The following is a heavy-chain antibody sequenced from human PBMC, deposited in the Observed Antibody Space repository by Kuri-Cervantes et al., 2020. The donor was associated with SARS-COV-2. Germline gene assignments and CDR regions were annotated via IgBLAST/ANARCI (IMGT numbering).Heavy chain of an antibody. J-gene: IGHJ3*02. V-gene: IGHV4-30-2*01. Sequence: LRLSCTVSGGSISSGGYYWSWIRQPPGKGLEWIGYIYHSGSTYYNPSLKSRVTISVDTSKNQFSLKLSSVTAADTAVYYCARIVGNDASDIWGQGTMVTVSS. CDR1: GGSISSGGYY. CDR3: ARIVGNDASDI. CDR2: IYHSGST. D-gene: IGHD2-21*01.